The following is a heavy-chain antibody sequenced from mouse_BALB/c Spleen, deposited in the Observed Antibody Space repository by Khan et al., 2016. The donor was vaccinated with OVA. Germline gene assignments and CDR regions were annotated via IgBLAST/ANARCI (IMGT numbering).Heavy chain of an antibody. V-gene: IGHV2-2*02. D-gene: IGHD2-4*01. CDR1: GFSLTTYG. CDR2: ICSGGST. J-gene: IGHJ3*01. Sequence: QVQLQQSGPGLVQPSQSLSITCTVSGFSLTTYGVHWVRQSPGKGLEWLGVICSGGSTDYNAAFISRLSISKDSSKSQVFFKMNSLQVNDTAIYYCARNYDYDEGLAYWGQGTLVTVSA. CDR3: ARNYDYDEGLAY.